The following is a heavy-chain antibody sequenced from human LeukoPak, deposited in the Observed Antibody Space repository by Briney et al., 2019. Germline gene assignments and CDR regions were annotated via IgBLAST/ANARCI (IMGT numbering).Heavy chain of an antibody. CDR2: MNPNSGNT. CDR1: GYTFTSYD. V-gene: IGHV1-8*01. D-gene: IGHD5-24*01. J-gene: IGHJ6*03. Sequence: ASVKVSCKASGYTFTSYDINWVRQATGQGLEWMGWMNPNSGNTGYAQKFQGRVTMTRNTSISTAYMELSSLRSEDTAVYYCARGVEMATIGSPYYYYYMDVWSKGTTVTISS. CDR3: ARGVEMATIGSPYYYYYMDV.